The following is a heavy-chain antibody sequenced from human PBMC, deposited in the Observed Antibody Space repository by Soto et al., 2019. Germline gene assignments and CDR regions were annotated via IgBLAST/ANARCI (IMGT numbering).Heavy chain of an antibody. V-gene: IGHV4-61*03. CDR2: VYNSGST. CDR3: ARVPLPTYFDL. Sequence: QVQLQESGPGLVKPSETLSLTCTVSGGSVSGGSYCWSWIRQPPGKGLECIGYVYNSGSTTYNPSLKSRVTVSVDTSKNHFSLGLRSVTAADTAVYYRARVPLPTYFDLWGRGTLVTVSS. CDR1: GGSVSGGSYC. J-gene: IGHJ2*01.